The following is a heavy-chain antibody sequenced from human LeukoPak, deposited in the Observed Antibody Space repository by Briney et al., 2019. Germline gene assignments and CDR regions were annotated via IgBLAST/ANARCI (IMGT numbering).Heavy chain of an antibody. Sequence: PGGSLRLSCAASGFTFSSYAMHWVRQAPGKGLEWVAVRSYDGSNKYYADSVKGRFTISRDNSENTLYLQMNSLRAEDTAVYYCARDSPRPMYCSSTSCEGGYFDYWGQGTLVTVSS. D-gene: IGHD2-2*01. V-gene: IGHV3-30-3*01. J-gene: IGHJ4*02. CDR2: RSYDGSNK. CDR3: ARDSPRPMYCSSTSCEGGYFDY. CDR1: GFTFSSYA.